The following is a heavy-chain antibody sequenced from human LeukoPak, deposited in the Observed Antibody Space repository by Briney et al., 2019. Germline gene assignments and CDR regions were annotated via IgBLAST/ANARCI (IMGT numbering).Heavy chain of an antibody. CDR3: ARVKGSWWYLAFDF. D-gene: IGHD6-19*01. Sequence: TSETLSLTCAVSGGSVNSSHWWSWVRQSPGRGLEWIGEVFHSGITNYSPSLQSRDTISVDKFKNLFSLKLTSVTAADTARYYCARVKGSWWYLAFDFWGQGTQVTVSS. J-gene: IGHJ4*02. V-gene: IGHV4-4*02. CDR1: GGSVNSSHW. CDR2: VFHSGIT.